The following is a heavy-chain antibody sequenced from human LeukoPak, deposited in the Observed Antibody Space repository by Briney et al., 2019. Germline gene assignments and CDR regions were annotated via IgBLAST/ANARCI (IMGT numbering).Heavy chain of an antibody. CDR3: ATGYSGSYYSPGYYYYMDV. D-gene: IGHD1-26*01. CDR2: INPNSGGT. J-gene: IGHJ6*03. Sequence: GASVKVSCKASGYTFTGYYMHWVRQAPGQGLEWMGWINPNSGGTNYAQKFQGRVTMTRDTSISTAYMELSSLRSEDTAVYYCATGYSGSYYSPGYYYYMDVWGKGTTVTISS. CDR1: GYTFTGYY. V-gene: IGHV1-2*02.